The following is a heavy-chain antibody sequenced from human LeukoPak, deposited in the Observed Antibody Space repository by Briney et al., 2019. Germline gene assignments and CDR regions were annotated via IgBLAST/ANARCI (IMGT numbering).Heavy chain of an antibody. CDR3: ATLGWYCSSTTCYFSDY. CDR1: GFTFDDYA. CDR2: ISGGGSDT. J-gene: IGHJ4*02. D-gene: IGHD2-2*01. Sequence: QPGGSLRLSCAASGFTFDDYAMSWVRQAPGKGLEWVSTISGGGSDTYYADSVKGRFTISRDNSKNTLYLQMNSLRAEDTAVYYCATLGWYCSSTTCYFSDYWGQGTLVTVSS. V-gene: IGHV3-23*01.